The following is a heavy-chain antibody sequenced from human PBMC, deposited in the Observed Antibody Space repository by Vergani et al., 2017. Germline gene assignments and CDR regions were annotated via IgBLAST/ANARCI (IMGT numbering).Heavy chain of an antibody. D-gene: IGHD6-13*01. CDR2: INPNSGGT. Sequence: QVQLVQSGAEVKKPGASVKVSCKASGYTFTGYYMHWVRQAPGQGLEWMGWINPNSGGTNYAQKFQGWVTMTRDTSISTAYMELSRLRSDDTAVYYCARGADGRSNSGRTDYYYYGMDVWGQGTTVTVSS. J-gene: IGHJ6*02. CDR3: ARGADGRSNSGRTDYYYYGMDV. V-gene: IGHV1-2*04. CDR1: GYTFTGYY.